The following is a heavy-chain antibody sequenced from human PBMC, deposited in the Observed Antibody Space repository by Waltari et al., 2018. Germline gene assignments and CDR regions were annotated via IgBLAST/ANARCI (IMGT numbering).Heavy chain of an antibody. CDR2: ISWKSGSI. D-gene: IGHD6-13*01. V-gene: IGHV3-9*01. J-gene: IGHJ4*02. CDR3: AKESGIAAAGTLDY. CDR1: GFTFDDYA. Sequence: EVQLVESGGGLVQPGRSLRLSCAASGFTFDDYAMHWVRHAPGKGLEWVSGISWKSGSIGYADSVKGRFTISRDNAKNSLYLQMNSLRAEDTALYYCAKESGIAAAGTLDYWGQGTLVTVSS.